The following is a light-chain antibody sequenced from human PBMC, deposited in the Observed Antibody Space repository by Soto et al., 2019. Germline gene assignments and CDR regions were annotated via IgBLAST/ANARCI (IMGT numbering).Light chain of an antibody. Sequence: IQLTQSPSSLSASVGARVTITCRARQDISSSLGWYQQKTGQAPNLLIYAASILQSGVPSRFSGRGFGTDFTLTISRLQAEDVASYVCHQLRSYPATFGGGTKVEIK. J-gene: IGKJ4*02. CDR1: QDISSS. CDR3: HQLRSYPAT. V-gene: IGKV1-9*01. CDR2: AAS.